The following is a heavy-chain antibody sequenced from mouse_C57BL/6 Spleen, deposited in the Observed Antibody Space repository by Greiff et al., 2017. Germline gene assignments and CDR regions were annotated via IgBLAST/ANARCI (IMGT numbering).Heavy chain of an antibody. CDR2: ISSGGDYI. J-gene: IGHJ4*01. D-gene: IGHD1-1*01. CDR1: GFTFSSYA. V-gene: IGHV5-9-1*02. CDR3: TREGLLNYAMDD. Sequence: DVMLVESGEGLVKPGGSLKLSCAASGFTFSSYAMSWVRQTPEKRLEWVAYISSGGDYIYYADTVKGRFTISRDNARNTLYLQMSSLKSEDTAMYYCTREGLLNYAMDDWGQGTSVTVSS.